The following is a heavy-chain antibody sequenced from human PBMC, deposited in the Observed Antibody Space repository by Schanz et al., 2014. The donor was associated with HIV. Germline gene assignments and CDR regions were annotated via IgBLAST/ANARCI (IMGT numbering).Heavy chain of an antibody. CDR2: RRVKSDSYAT. V-gene: IGHV3-72*01. Sequence: EVQLLESGGGLVQAGGSLRLSCTTSGFIFSDHFMGWVRQAPGKGLEWVARRRVKSDSYATEYAASVTGRFTISRDDSKNSVYLQMNSLNIEDTAVYYCRGYRFYYGVDFWGQGTTVTVS. J-gene: IGHJ6*02. D-gene: IGHD5-18*01. CDR3: RGYRFYYGVDF. CDR1: GFIFSDHF.